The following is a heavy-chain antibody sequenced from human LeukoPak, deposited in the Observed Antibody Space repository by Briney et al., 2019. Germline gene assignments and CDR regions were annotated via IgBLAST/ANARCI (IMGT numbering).Heavy chain of an antibody. CDR1: GFSFSSYW. CDR3: SRRLCASGSYWSAPCNGMDV. D-gene: IGHD3-10*01. Sequence: GGSLRLSCAASGFSFSSYWMSWVRQAPGKGLEGVANIKQDGSEKYYVDSVKGRFTISRDNAKNSLYLQMNSLRAEDTAVYYCSRRLCASGSYWSAPCNGMDVWGQGTTVTVSS. V-gene: IGHV3-7*01. CDR2: IKQDGSEK. J-gene: IGHJ6*02.